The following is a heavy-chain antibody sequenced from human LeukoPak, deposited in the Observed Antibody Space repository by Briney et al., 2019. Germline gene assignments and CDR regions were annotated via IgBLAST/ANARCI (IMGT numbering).Heavy chain of an antibody. V-gene: IGHV3-23*01. Sequence: GGSLRLSCAASGLTFSAYAMSWVRQAPGKGLEWLSTLTSSGGSKYYADSVTGRFTISRDISKNTLYLEMNSLRAEDTAVYYCARVVRSQFDSSGYFYFDSWGQGTLVTVSS. D-gene: IGHD3-22*01. J-gene: IGHJ4*02. CDR3: ARVVRSQFDSSGYFYFDS. CDR1: GLTFSAYA. CDR2: LTSSGGSK.